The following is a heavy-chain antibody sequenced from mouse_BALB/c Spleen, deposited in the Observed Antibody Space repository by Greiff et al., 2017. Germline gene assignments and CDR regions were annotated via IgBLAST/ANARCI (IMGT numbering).Heavy chain of an antibody. CDR1: GFTFSSYA. CDR3: AREGDYDEYFDV. Sequence: EVKLVESGGGLVKPGGSLKLSCAASGFTFSSYAMSWVRQTPEKRLEWVATISSGGSTYYPDSVKGRFTISRDNARNILYLQMSRLRSEDTAMYYCAREGDYDEYFDVWGAGTTVTVSS. CDR2: ISSGGST. J-gene: IGHJ1*01. D-gene: IGHD2-4*01. V-gene: IGHV5-6-5*01.